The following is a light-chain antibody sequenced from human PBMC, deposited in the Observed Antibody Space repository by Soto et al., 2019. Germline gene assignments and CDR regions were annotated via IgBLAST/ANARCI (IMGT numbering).Light chain of an antibody. J-gene: IGLJ1*01. Sequence: LTQPASVSGSPGQSITISCTGTSSDVGGYNYVSWYQQHPGKAPKLMIYDVSNRPSGVSNRFSGSKSGNTASLTISWLQAEDEADYYCSSYTSSSTPVFGTGTKVTVL. CDR3: SSYTSSSTPV. CDR2: DVS. CDR1: SSDVGGYNY. V-gene: IGLV2-14*01.